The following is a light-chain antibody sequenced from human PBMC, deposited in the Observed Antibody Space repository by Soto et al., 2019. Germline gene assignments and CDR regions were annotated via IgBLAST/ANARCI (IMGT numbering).Light chain of an antibody. V-gene: IGKV1-39*01. CDR3: QQSYSAPFT. CDR2: LAS. CDR1: QSISTY. Sequence: DIQMTQSPSSLSASVGDRVIIACRASQSISTYLSWYQQKPGKAPKLLVYLASRLQSGVPSSFSGSGSGTDFTLTISSLQPEDFAIYYCQQSYSAPFTFGPGTKIDI. J-gene: IGKJ3*01.